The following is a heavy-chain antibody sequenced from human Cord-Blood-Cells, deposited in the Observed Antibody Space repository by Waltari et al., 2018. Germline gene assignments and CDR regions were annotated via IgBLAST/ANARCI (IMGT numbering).Heavy chain of an antibody. V-gene: IGHV1-2*04. CDR3: ARARDYDSSGFDY. D-gene: IGHD3-22*01. Sequence: QVQLVQSGAEVKKPGASVKVSCKASGYTFTGYYMHWVRQALGQGLEWMGWINPNSGGTNYAQKFQGWVTMTRDTSISTAYMELSRLRSDDTAVYYCARARDYDSSGFDYWGQGTLVTVSS. J-gene: IGHJ4*02. CDR2: INPNSGGT. CDR1: GYTFTGYY.